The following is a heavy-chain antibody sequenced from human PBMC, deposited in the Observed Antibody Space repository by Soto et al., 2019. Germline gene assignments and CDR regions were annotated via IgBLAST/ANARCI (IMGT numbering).Heavy chain of an antibody. Sequence: QPGGSLRLSCTASGFTFSSYAMSWVRQAPGKGLEWVSGISGSGSTKYADSVKGRFTISRDTSKNTLYLQMNSLRAEDTAGYYCAKARYYDILTAFDYWGQGTLVTVSS. CDR1: GFTFSSYA. J-gene: IGHJ4*02. D-gene: IGHD3-9*01. CDR2: ISGSGST. CDR3: AKARYYDILTAFDY. V-gene: IGHV3-23*01.